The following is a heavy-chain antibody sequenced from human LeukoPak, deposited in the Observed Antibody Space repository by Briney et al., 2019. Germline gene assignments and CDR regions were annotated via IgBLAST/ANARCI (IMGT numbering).Heavy chain of an antibody. Sequence: GGSLRLSCAASGFTFSSYAMHWVRQAPGKGLEWVAVISYDGSNKYYADSVKGRFTISRDNSKNTLYLQMNSLRAEDTAVYYCARVLPGGSYGPEAFDYWGQGTLVTVSS. CDR3: ARVLPGGSYGPEAFDY. V-gene: IGHV3-30-3*01. CDR2: ISYDGSNK. J-gene: IGHJ4*02. D-gene: IGHD3-16*01. CDR1: GFTFSSYA.